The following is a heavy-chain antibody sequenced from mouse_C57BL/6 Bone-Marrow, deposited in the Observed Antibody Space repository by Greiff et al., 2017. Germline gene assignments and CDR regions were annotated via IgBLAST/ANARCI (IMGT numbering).Heavy chain of an antibody. CDR3: ARGGYYGSNFFDY. CDR2: IDPSDSYT. D-gene: IGHD1-1*01. V-gene: IGHV1-69*01. Sequence: VQLQQPGAELVMPGASVKLSCKASGYTFTSYWMHWVKQRPGQGLEWIGEIDPSDSYTNYNQKFKGKSTLTVDTSSSTAYMQLSSLTSEDSAVYYCARGGYYGSNFFDYWGQGTTLTVSS. CDR1: GYTFTSYW. J-gene: IGHJ2*01.